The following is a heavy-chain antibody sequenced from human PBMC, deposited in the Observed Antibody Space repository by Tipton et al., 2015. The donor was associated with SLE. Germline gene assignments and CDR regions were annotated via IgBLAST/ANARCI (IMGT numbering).Heavy chain of an antibody. J-gene: IGHJ3*02. CDR3: ARDSSGWSEAFDI. D-gene: IGHD6-19*01. CDR2: ISSSGSTI. CDR1: GFTFSGYE. V-gene: IGHV3-48*03. Sequence: SLRLSCAASGFTFSGYEMNWVRQAPGKGLEWVSYISSSGSTIYYADSVKGRFTISRDNAKNSLYLQMNSLRAEDTAVYFCARDSSGWSEAFDIWGQGTMVTVSS.